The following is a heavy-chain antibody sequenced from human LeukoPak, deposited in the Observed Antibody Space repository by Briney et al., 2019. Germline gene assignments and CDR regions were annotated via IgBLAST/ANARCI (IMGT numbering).Heavy chain of an antibody. D-gene: IGHD6-19*01. Sequence: ASVKVSCKASGYSFTGYYMHWVRQAPGQGLERMGWINPYSGGTNYAQKFQGRVTMTRDTSTSTVYMELSSLRSEDTAVYYCARGEAEIAVAIYWGQGTLVTVSS. CDR3: ARGEAEIAVAIY. CDR1: GYSFTGYY. CDR2: INPYSGGT. J-gene: IGHJ4*02. V-gene: IGHV1-2*02.